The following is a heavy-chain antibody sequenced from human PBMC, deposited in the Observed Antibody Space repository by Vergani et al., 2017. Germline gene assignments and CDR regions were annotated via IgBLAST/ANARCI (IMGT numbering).Heavy chain of an antibody. CDR1: GFTSSYYG. Sequence: QVHLVESGGGVVQPGRSLRLSCVVSGFTSSYYGMHWVRQAPGKGLEWVAVISYDGTQKYYADSVKGRFTISRDNSNSTLYLQMNSVRTEDTAVYYCATKSCGTPGCQIGYFREWGQGTLVTVSS. CDR2: ISYDGTQK. CDR3: ATKSCGTPGCQIGYFRE. J-gene: IGHJ1*01. V-gene: IGHV3-30*03. D-gene: IGHD1-1*01.